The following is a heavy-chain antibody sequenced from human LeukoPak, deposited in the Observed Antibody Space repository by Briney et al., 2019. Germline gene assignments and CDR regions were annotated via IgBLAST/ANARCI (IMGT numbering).Heavy chain of an antibody. D-gene: IGHD6-13*01. Sequence: ASVKVSCKTSGYTFTDYYMHWVRQAPGQGLEWMGWINPNSGGTNYAQKFQGRVTMTRDTSISTAYMELSRLRSDDTAVYYCARDWLQQQLVGYWGQGTLVTVSS. CDR3: ARDWLQQQLVGY. CDR1: GYTFTDYY. V-gene: IGHV1-2*02. J-gene: IGHJ4*02. CDR2: INPNSGGT.